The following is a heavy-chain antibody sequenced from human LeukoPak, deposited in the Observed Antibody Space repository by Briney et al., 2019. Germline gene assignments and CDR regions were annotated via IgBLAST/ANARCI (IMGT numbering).Heavy chain of an antibody. D-gene: IGHD4-17*01. CDR1: GFTFSSYA. CDR3: ARAPGEDDYGDYSYYFDY. V-gene: IGHV3-30*04. J-gene: IGHJ4*02. Sequence: PGRSLRLSCAASGFTFSSYAMHWVRQAPGKGLEWVAVISYDGSNKYYADSVKGRFTISRDNSKNTLYPQMNSLRAEDTAVYYCARAPGEDDYGDYSYYFDYWGQGTLVTVSS. CDR2: ISYDGSNK.